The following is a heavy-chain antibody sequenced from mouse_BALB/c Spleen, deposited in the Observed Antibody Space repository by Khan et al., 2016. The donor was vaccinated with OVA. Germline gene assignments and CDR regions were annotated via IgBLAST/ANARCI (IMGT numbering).Heavy chain of an antibody. Sequence: EVELVESGGGLVKPGGSLKLSCAASGFTFSSFSMSWVRQTPEKRLEWVATISSGGDNTFYSHSVKGRFTISRDNAKNNLSLQLSSLRSEETDLYYCARSNYGTFAYWGQGTLVTVSA. CDR2: ISSGGDNT. CDR3: ARSNYGTFAY. CDR1: GFTFSSFS. J-gene: IGHJ3*01. D-gene: IGHD2-1*01. V-gene: IGHV5-9*03.